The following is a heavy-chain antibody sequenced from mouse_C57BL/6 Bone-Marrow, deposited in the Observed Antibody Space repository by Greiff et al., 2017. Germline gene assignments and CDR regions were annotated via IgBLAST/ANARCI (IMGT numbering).Heavy chain of an antibody. V-gene: IGHV1-81*01. CDR2: IYPRSGNT. CDR1: GYTFTSYG. D-gene: IGHD2-3*01. Sequence: QVQLKESGAELARPGASVKLSCKASGYTFTSYGISWVKQRTGQGLEWIGEIYPRSGNTYYNEKFKGKATLTADKSSSTAYMELRSLTSEDSAVYFCAKRAAGYYEAWFAYWGQGTLVTVSA. CDR3: AKRAAGYYEAWFAY. J-gene: IGHJ3*01.